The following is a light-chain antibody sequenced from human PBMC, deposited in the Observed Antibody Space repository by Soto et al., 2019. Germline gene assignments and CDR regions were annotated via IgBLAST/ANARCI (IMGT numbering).Light chain of an antibody. CDR1: QTVGTNF. CDR3: PHYSRTLPWT. V-gene: IGKV3-20*01. J-gene: IGKJ1*01. Sequence: EIVLTQSPGTLSLSPGETATLSCRASQTVGTNFLAWYQQKPGQAPRLLMFGTSNRATDIPDRFGGSGSGTDFTLTISRLEPEDVAVYYCPHYSRTLPWTFGQGTKVEIK. CDR2: GTS.